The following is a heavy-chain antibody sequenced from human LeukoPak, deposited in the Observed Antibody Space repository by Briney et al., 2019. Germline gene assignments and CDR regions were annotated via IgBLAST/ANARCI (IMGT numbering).Heavy chain of an antibody. V-gene: IGHV1-69*05. D-gene: IGHD2-2*01. CDR3: GCSSTREVGDY. J-gene: IGHJ4*02. CDR1: GGTFSSYA. CDR2: IIPIFGTA. Sequence: GSSVKVSCKASGGTFSSYAISWVRQAPGQGLEWMGGIIPIFGTANYEQKFQGRVTITTDESTSTAYMELSSLRSEDTAVYYCGCSSTREVGDYWGQGTLVTVSS.